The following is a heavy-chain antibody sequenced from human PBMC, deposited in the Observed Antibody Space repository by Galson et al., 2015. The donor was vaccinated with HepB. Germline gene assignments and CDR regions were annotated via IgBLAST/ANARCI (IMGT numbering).Heavy chain of an antibody. J-gene: IGHJ3*02. CDR1: GFTFSSYA. D-gene: IGHD6-13*01. CDR2: ISGSGGST. V-gene: IGHV3-23*01. CDR3: AKSPYKISSWYEGGAFDI. Sequence: SLRLSCAASGFTFSSYAMSWVRQAPGKGLEWVSAISGSGGSTYYADSVKGRFTISRDNSKNTLYLQMNSLRAEDTAVYYCAKSPYKISSWYEGGAFDIWGQGTMVTVSS.